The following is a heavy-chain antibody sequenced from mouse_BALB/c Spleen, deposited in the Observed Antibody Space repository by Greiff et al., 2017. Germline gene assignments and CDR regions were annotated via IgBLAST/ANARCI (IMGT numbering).Heavy chain of an antibody. J-gene: IGHJ3*01. CDR1: GFTFSSFG. CDR3: AREGDPAWFAY. V-gene: IGHV5-17*02. Sequence: EVHLVESGGGLVQPGGSRKLSCAASGFTFSSFGMHWVRQAPEKGLEWVAYISSGSSTIYYADTVKGRFTISRDNPKNTLFLQMTSLRSEDTAMYYCAREGDPAWFAYWGQGTLVTVSA. CDR2: ISSGSSTI. D-gene: IGHD3-3*01.